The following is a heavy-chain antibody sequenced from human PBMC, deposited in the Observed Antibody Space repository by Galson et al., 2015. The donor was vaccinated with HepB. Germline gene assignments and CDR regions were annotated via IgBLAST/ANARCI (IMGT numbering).Heavy chain of an antibody. D-gene: IGHD6-19*01. CDR1: GFMFSNHA. J-gene: IGHJ4*02. CDR2: ITSIGSSP. CDR3: VRRAVPGHLDY. V-gene: IGHV3-64D*06. Sequence: SLRLSCAASGFMFSNHAMHWARQAPGKGLEHISSITSIGSSPFYADSVKGRFTMSRDNSKKMVYLEMTSLRGDDTAVYYCVRRAVPGHLDYWGQGILVTVSS.